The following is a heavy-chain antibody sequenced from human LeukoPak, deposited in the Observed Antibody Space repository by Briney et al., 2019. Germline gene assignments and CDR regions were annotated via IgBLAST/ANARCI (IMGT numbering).Heavy chain of an antibody. CDR1: GYTFPSYY. Sequence: ASVKVSCKASGYTFPSYYIHWARQAPGQGLEWMGIINPSSGRTSYTQKFQGRVTMTWDTTTTTVYMELSSLRYEDAAVYYCARGIVGATYFYHYMDVWGKGTTVTVSS. J-gene: IGHJ6*03. CDR3: ARGIVGATYFYHYMDV. CDR2: INPSSGRT. V-gene: IGHV1-46*01. D-gene: IGHD1-26*01.